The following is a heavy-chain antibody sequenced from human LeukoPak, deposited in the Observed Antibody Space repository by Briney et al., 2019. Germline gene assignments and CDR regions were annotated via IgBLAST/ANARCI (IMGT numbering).Heavy chain of an antibody. CDR1: GFTFSSYG. J-gene: IGHJ4*02. V-gene: IGHV3-30*18. CDR3: AKDRHPAMYYFDY. Sequence: PGGSLRLSWAASGFTFSSYGMHWVRQAPGKGVEWVAVISYDGSNKYYADSVKGGFTISRDNSKNTLYLQMNSLRAEDTAVYYCAKDRHPAMYYFDYWGQGTLVTVSS. CDR2: ISYDGSNK.